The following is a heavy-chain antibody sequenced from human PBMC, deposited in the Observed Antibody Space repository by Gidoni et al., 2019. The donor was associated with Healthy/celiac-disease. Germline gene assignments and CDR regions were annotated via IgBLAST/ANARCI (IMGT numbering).Heavy chain of an antibody. CDR3: ARGQDSSAPNWFDP. V-gene: IGHV4-34*01. CDR2: INHSGST. D-gene: IGHD3-22*01. J-gene: IGHJ5*02. CDR1: GRSFSGYS. Sequence: QVQLQQWGAGPLKPSETLSLTCAVYGRSFSGYSWSWIRQPPGKGLEWIGEINHSGSTNYNPSLKSRVTISVDTSKNQFSLKLSSVTAADTAVYYCARGQDSSAPNWFDPWGQGTLVTVSS.